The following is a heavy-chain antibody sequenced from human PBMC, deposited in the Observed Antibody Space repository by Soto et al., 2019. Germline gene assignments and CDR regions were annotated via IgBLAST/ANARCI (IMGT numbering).Heavy chain of an antibody. Sequence: EVQLLQSGGGLAQPGTSLRLSCAASGFTFKYYAMTWVRQAPGKGLEWVSTISGSGDKTDYADSVKGRFRVSRDNSKDTLYLQMDSLRADDTALYYCARESKWYGGQYFQDWGLGTLVTVSS. D-gene: IGHD2-8*01. CDR1: GFTFKYYA. CDR3: ARESKWYGGQYFQD. J-gene: IGHJ1*01. CDR2: ISGSGDKT. V-gene: IGHV3-23*01.